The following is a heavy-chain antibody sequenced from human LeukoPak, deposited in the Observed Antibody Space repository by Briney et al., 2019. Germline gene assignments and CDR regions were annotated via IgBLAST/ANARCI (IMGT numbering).Heavy chain of an antibody. CDR2: INHSGST. J-gene: IGHJ4*02. CDR1: GGSFSGYY. CDR3: ARIGGQSVSIVDIAVARPYYFDY. Sequence: SETLSLTCAVYGGSFSGYYWSWIRQPPGKGLEWIGEINHSGSTNYNPSLKSRVTISVDTSKNQFSLKLSSVTAADTAVYYCARIGGQSVSIVDIAVARPYYFDYWGQGTLVTVSS. D-gene: IGHD6-19*01. V-gene: IGHV4-34*01.